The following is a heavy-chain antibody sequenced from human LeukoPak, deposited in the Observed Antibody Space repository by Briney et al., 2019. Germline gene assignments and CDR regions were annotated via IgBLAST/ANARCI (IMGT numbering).Heavy chain of an antibody. CDR1: GFTFSSYW. CDR2: INSDGSST. Sequence: GGSLRLSGAASGFTFSSYWMHWVRQAPGKGLVWVSRINSDGSSTSYADSVKGRFTISRDNAKNTLYLQMNSLRAEDTAVYYCARDPITIFGVVIYYGMDVWGQGTTVTVSS. CDR3: ARDPITIFGVVIYYGMDV. V-gene: IGHV3-74*01. D-gene: IGHD3-3*01. J-gene: IGHJ6*02.